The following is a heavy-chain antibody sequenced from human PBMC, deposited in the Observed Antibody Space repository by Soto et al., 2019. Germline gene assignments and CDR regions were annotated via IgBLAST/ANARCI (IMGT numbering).Heavy chain of an antibody. D-gene: IGHD3-10*01. J-gene: IGHJ4*02. CDR1: GFTFSDYY. V-gene: IGHV3-11*05. CDR2: ISGSRNYT. Sequence: GGSLRLSCAASGFTFSDYYMTWIRQAPGKGLKWVSFISGSRNYTDYADSVKGRFTISRDNAKNSLYLEMDSLRPEDTAVYYCAKAQWFRGVSHPLDYWGQGTLVTVSS. CDR3: AKAQWFRGVSHPLDY.